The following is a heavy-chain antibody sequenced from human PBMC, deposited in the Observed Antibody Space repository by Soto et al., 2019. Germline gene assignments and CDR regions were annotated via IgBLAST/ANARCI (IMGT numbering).Heavy chain of an antibody. CDR3: ARDRDYGGNFDY. CDR2: IYYSGST. V-gene: IGHV4-30-4*01. D-gene: IGHD4-17*01. CDR1: GGSISSGDYY. Sequence: SETLSLTCTVSGGSISSGDYYWSWIRQPPGKGLEWIGYIYYSGSTYYNPSLKSRVTISVDTSKNQFSLKLSSVTAADTAVYYCARDRDYGGNFDYWGQGTLVTVS. J-gene: IGHJ4*02.